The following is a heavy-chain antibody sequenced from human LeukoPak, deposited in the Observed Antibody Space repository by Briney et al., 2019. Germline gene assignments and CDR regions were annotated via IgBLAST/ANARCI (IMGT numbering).Heavy chain of an antibody. Sequence: ASVKVSCKASGGTFSSYAISWVRQAPGQGLEWMGRIIPILGIANYAQKFQGRVTITADKSTSTAYMELSSLRSEDTAVYYCARTVPLYEYNWFAPWGQGTLVTVSS. D-gene: IGHD5/OR15-5a*01. CDR2: IIPILGIA. CDR3: ARTVPLYEYNWFAP. J-gene: IGHJ5*02. CDR1: GGTFSSYA. V-gene: IGHV1-69*04.